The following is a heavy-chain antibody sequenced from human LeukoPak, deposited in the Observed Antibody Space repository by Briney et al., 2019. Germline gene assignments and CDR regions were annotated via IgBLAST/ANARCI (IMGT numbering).Heavy chain of an antibody. Sequence: KSGGSLRLSCAASGFTFSSYSMNWVRQAPGKGLEWVSSISSSSSYIYYADSVKGRFTISRDNAKNSLYLQMNSLRAEDTAVYYCACSSSWMKNFDYWGQGTLVTVSS. D-gene: IGHD6-13*01. CDR2: ISSSSSYI. J-gene: IGHJ4*02. CDR1: GFTFSSYS. CDR3: ACSSSWMKNFDY. V-gene: IGHV3-21*01.